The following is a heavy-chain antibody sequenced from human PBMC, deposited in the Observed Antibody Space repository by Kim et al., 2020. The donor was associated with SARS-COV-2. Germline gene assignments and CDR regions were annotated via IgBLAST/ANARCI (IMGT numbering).Heavy chain of an antibody. CDR1: GGYISSYY. Sequence: SETLSLTCTVSGGYISSYYWSWIRQPPGKGLEWIGYIYYSGSTNYNPSLKSRVTISVDTSKNQFSLKLSSVTAADTAVYYCARHERDGYNEVGYWGQGTLVTVSS. CDR3: ARHERDGYNEVGY. D-gene: IGHD5-12*01. V-gene: IGHV4-59*08. J-gene: IGHJ4*02. CDR2: IYYSGST.